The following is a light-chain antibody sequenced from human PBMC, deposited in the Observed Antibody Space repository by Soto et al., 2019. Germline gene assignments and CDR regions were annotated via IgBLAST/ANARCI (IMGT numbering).Light chain of an antibody. V-gene: IGKV3-20*01. CDR2: GAS. CDR3: QQYSDWPLT. Sequence: EIVLTQSPGTLSLSPGERATLSCRASQSVSHNYLAWYQQRPGQAPRLLIYGASSRATGIPDRFSGSGSGTDFILTISRLEHEDFAVYYCQQYSDWPLTFGGGTKVEIK. CDR1: QSVSHNY. J-gene: IGKJ4*01.